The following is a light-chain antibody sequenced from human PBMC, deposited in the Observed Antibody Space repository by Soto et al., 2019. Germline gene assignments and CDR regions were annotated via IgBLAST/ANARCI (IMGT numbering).Light chain of an antibody. CDR3: QQYNNWPWT. J-gene: IGKJ1*01. CDR2: GAS. Sequence: RVMRRSTADLCVSPGVIATLSCRASQSVSSNLAWYQQKPGQAPRLLIYGASTRATGIPARFSGSGSGTEFTLTISSLQSEDFAVYYCQQYNNWPWTFGQGTKVDI. CDR1: QSVSSN. V-gene: IGKV3-15*01.